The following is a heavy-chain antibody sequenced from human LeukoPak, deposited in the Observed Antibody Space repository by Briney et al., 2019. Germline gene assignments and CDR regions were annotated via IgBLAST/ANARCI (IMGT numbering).Heavy chain of an antibody. CDR1: GYTLTELS. J-gene: IGHJ6*02. Sequence: ASVRVSCKVSGYTLTELSMHGVRQAPGKGLGRMGGFDPEDGETIYAQKFQGRVTMTEDTSTDTAYMELSSLRSQDTAVYYCAKGLNYYYYGMDVWGQGTTVTVSS. V-gene: IGHV1-24*01. CDR3: AKGLNYYYYGMDV. CDR2: FDPEDGET.